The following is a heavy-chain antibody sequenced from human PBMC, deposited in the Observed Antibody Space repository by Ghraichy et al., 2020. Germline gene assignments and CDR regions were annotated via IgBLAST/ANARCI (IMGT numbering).Heavy chain of an antibody. CDR1: GFTFSSYS. V-gene: IGHV3-21*01. CDR2: ISSSSSYI. CDR3: ARAGIAAAGTFLFFDY. J-gene: IGHJ4*02. D-gene: IGHD6-13*01. Sequence: GGSLRLSCAASGFTFSSYSMNWVRQAPGKGLEWVSSISSSSSYIYYADSVKGRFTISRNNAKNSLYLQMNSLRAEDTAIYYCARAGIAAAGTFLFFDYWGQGTLVTVSS.